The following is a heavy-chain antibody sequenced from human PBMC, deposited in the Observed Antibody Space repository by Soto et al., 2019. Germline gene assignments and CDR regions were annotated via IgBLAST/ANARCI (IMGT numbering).Heavy chain of an antibody. CDR3: ARVVPAAPMDV. D-gene: IGHD2-2*01. Sequence: PGGSLRLSCAASGLTVSSNYMSWVRQAPGKGLEWVSVIYSGGSTYYADSVKGRFTISRDNSKNTLYLQMNSLRAEDTAVYYCARVVPAAPMDVWGQGTTVTAP. CDR1: GLTVSSNY. V-gene: IGHV3-53*01. CDR2: IYSGGST. J-gene: IGHJ6*02.